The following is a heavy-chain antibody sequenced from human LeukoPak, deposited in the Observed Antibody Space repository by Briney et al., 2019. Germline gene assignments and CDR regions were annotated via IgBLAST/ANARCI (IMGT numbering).Heavy chain of an antibody. D-gene: IGHD2-2*01. V-gene: IGHV1-46*01. CDR3: ARDHESSSTNCVFDY. J-gene: IGHJ4*02. Sequence: GASVKVSCKASGYTFTRYYMHWVRQAPGQGLEWMGIINPSGGSTRYAQKFQGRVTMTRDTSTSTVYMELSSLGSEDTAVYYCARDHESSSTNCVFDYWGQGTLVTVSS. CDR2: INPSGGST. CDR1: GYTFTRYY.